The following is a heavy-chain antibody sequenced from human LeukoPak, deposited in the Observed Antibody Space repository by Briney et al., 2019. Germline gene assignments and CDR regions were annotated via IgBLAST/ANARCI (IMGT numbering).Heavy chain of an antibody. D-gene: IGHD3-10*01. V-gene: IGHV3-23*01. CDR2: ISGSGGGT. Sequence: QLGGSLRLSCAASGFTFSSYAMNWVRQAPGKGLEWVSAISGSGGGTYYADSVKGRFTISRDNSKNTLYLQMNSLRAEDTAVYYCAKCGSDYRFGELFLPFFDYWGQGTLVTVSS. CDR3: AKCGSDYRFGELFLPFFDY. CDR1: GFTFSSYA. J-gene: IGHJ4*02.